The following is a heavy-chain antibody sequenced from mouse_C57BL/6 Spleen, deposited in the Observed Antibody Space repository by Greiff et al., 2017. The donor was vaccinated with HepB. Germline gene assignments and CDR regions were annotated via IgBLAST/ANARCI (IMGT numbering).Heavy chain of an antibody. V-gene: IGHV1-39*01. J-gene: IGHJ1*03. CDR3: ARGPVVAPYWYFDV. D-gene: IGHD1-1*01. CDR1: GYSFTDYN. CDR2: INPNYGTT. Sequence: VQLKESGPELVKPGASVKISCKASGYSFTDYNMNWVKQSNGKSLEWIGVINPNYGTTSYNRKFKGKATLTVDQSSSTAYMQLNSLTSEDSAVYYCARGPVVAPYWYFDVWGTGTTVTVSS.